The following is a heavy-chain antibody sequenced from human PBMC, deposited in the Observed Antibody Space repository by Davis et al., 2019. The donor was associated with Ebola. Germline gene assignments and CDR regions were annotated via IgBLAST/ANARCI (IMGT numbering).Heavy chain of an antibody. Sequence: SETLSLTCTVSGGSISSYYWIWIRQPPGKGLEWIGYIYYSGSTNYNPSLKSRVTISVDTSKNQFSLKLSSVTAADTAVYYCARGSYGDFFDYWGQGTLVTVSS. D-gene: IGHD4-17*01. CDR2: IYYSGST. J-gene: IGHJ4*02. CDR1: GGSISSYY. CDR3: ARGSYGDFFDY. V-gene: IGHV4-59*01.